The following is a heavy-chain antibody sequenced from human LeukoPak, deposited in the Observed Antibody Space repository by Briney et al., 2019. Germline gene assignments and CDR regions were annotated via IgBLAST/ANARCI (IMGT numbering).Heavy chain of an antibody. J-gene: IGHJ5*02. CDR3: ASDYYGSGSYYNH. CDR2: IYYSGST. D-gene: IGHD3-10*01. CDR1: GGSISSYY. Sequence: SETLSLTCTVPGGSISSYYWSWIRQPPGKGLEWIGYIYYSGSTNYNPSLKSRVTISVDTSKNQFSLKLSSVTAADTAVYYCASDYYGSGSYYNHWGQGTLVTVSS. V-gene: IGHV4-59*01.